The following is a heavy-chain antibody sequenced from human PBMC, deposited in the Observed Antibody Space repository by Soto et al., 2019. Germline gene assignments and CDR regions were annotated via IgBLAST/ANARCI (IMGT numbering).Heavy chain of an antibody. CDR3: ARGDYYYYMDV. CDR1: GGSFSGYY. CDR2: INHSGST. Sequence: SETLSLTCAVYGGSFSGYYWSWIRQPPGKGLEWIGEINHSGSTNYNPSLKSRVTISVDTSKNQFSQRLRSVTAADTAVYYCARGDYYYYMDVWGKGTTVTVSS. J-gene: IGHJ6*03. V-gene: IGHV4-34*01.